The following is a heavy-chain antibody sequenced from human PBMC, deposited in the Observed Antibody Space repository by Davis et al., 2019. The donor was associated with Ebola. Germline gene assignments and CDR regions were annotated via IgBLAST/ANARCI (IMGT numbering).Heavy chain of an antibody. CDR1: GFTFSSYS. CDR2: ISSSSSYI. CDR3: ARMVCRSGGSCHDAFDI. J-gene: IGHJ3*02. V-gene: IGHV3-21*01. Sequence: PGESLKISCAASGFTFSSYSMNWVRQAPGKGLEWVSSISSSSSYIYYADSVKGRFTISRDNAKNSLYLQMNSLRAEDTAVYYCARMVCRSGGSCHDAFDIWGQGTMVTVSS. D-gene: IGHD2-15*01.